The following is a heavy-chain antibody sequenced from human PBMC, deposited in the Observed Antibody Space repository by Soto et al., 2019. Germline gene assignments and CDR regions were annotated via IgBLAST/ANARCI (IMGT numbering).Heavy chain of an antibody. CDR1: GGSISSSSYY. V-gene: IGHV4-39*01. Sequence: SETLSLTCTVSGGSISSSSYYWGWIRQPPGKGLEWIGSIYYSGSTYYNPSLKSRVTISVDTSKNQFSLKLSSVTAADTAVYYCARRPGGIRSSENPNNWFDPWGQGTLVTVSS. D-gene: IGHD6-13*01. CDR3: ARRPGGIRSSENPNNWFDP. CDR2: IYYSGST. J-gene: IGHJ5*02.